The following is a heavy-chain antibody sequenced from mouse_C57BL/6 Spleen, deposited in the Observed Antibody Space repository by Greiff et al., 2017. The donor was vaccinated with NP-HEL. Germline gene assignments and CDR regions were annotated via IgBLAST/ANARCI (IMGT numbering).Heavy chain of an antibody. V-gene: IGHV5-15*01. CDR1: GFTFSDYG. J-gene: IGHJ4*01. CDR3: ARHGGLRGGYYAMDY. Sequence: EVMLVESGGGLVQPGGSLKLSCAASGFTFSDYGMAWVRQAPRKGPEWVAFISNLAYSIYYADTVTGRFTISRENAKNTLYLEMSSLRSEDTAMYYCARHGGLRGGYYAMDYWGQGTSVTVSS. D-gene: IGHD2-4*01. CDR2: ISNLAYSI.